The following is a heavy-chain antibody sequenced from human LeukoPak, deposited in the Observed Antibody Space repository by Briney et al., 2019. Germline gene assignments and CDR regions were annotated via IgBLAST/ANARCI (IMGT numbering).Heavy chain of an antibody. Sequence: SETLSLTCTVSGYSISSGYYWGWIRQPPGKGLEWIGSIYDSGSTYYNPSLKSRVTISVDTSKNQFSLKLSSVTAADTAVYYCARRVGATNPYFDYWGQGTLVTVSS. CDR2: IYDSGST. D-gene: IGHD1-26*01. V-gene: IGHV4-38-2*02. J-gene: IGHJ4*02. CDR3: ARRVGATNPYFDY. CDR1: GYSISSGYY.